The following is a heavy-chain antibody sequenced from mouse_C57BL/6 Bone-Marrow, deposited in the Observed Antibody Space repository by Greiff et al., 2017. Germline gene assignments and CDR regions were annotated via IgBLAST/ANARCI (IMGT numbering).Heavy chain of an antibody. CDR1: GYTFTDYN. D-gene: IGHD1-1*01. Sequence: DVKLQESGPELVKPGASVKIPCKASGYTFTDYNMDWVKQSHGKSLEWIGDINPNNGGTIYNQKFKGKATLTVDKSSSTAYMELRSLTSEDTAVYYCARGGHYYGSSYDWYFDVWGTGTTVTVSS. CDR3: ARGGHYYGSSYDWYFDV. CDR2: INPNNGGT. J-gene: IGHJ1*03. V-gene: IGHV1-18*01.